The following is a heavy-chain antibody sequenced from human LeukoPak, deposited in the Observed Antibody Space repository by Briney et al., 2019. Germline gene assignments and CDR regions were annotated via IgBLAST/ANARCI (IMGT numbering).Heavy chain of an antibody. CDR2: ISGSGGST. J-gene: IGHJ4*02. Sequence: QTGGSLRLSCAASGFTFSSYAMSWVRQAPGKGLEWVSTISGSGGSTYYADSVKGRFTISRDNAKNSLFLHMNSLRAEDTALYYSAREPYYDSSGYSPDYWGQGTLVTVSS. CDR1: GFTFSSYA. CDR3: AREPYYDSSGYSPDY. V-gene: IGHV3-23*01. D-gene: IGHD3-22*01.